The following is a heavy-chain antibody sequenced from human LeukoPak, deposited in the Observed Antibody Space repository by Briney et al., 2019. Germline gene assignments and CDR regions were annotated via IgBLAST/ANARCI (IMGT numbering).Heavy chain of an antibody. Sequence: ASVKVSCKVSEYTLTELSMHWVRQAPGKGLEWMGGFDPEDGEPIYAQNFQGRFTMTEDTSTDTVYMELSSLRSEDSAVYYCATLEDFAVEMATDWGQGTLVTVSS. CDR1: EYTLTELS. CDR2: FDPEDGEP. J-gene: IGHJ4*02. V-gene: IGHV1-24*01. CDR3: ATLEDFAVEMATD. D-gene: IGHD5-24*01.